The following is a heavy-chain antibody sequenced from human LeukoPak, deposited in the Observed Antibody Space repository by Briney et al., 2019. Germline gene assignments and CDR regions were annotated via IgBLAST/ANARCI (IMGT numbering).Heavy chain of an antibody. V-gene: IGHV3-21*01. D-gene: IGHD6-19*01. CDR2: ISSSSSYI. Sequence: GGSLRLSCAASGFTFSSYSMNWVRQAPGKGLEWVSSISSSSSYIYYADSVKGRFTISRDNAKNSLYLQMNSLRAEDTAVYYCARYLRSGWSYFDHWGQGTLVTVSS. CDR3: ARYLRSGWSYFDH. J-gene: IGHJ4*02. CDR1: GFTFSSYS.